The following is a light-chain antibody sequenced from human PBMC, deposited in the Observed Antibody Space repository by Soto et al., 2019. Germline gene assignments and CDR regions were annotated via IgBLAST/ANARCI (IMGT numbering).Light chain of an antibody. J-gene: IGLJ1*01. CDR3: ASYTTSSTYV. CDR1: SSDVGGFNY. V-gene: IGLV2-14*03. Sequence: QSVLTQPASVSGSPGQSIAISCTGTSSDVGGFNYVSWYQQHPGKAPKFMIYDVSSRPSGVSDRFSGSKSGNTASLTISGLQAEDEADYYCASYTTSSTYVFGTGTKVPVL. CDR2: DVS.